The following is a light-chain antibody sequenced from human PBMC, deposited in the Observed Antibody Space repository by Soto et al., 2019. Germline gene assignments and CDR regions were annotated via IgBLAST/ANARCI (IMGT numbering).Light chain of an antibody. J-gene: IGLJ1*01. CDR2: DVS. CDR1: SSDVGTHNF. V-gene: IGLV2-14*03. CDR3: SSFTTTNTYV. Sequence: QSALTQPASVSGSPGQSIAMSCTGTSSDVGTHNFVSWYQQHPGKAPKLIIYDVSNRPSGVFDRFFGSKSGNTASLTIFGLQAEDEADYYCSSFTTTNTYVFGTGTKVTV.